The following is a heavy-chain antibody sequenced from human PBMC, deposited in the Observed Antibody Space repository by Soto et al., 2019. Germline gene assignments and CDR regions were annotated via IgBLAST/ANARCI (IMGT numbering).Heavy chain of an antibody. J-gene: IGHJ5*02. CDR3: ARHGREDSRGFYSWFGP. V-gene: IGHV4-59*08. CDR1: GGSLSGDY. CDR2: TADT. D-gene: IGHD3-22*01. Sequence: ASETLSLTCSVSGGSLSGDYWSWIRHPPGRGLEWIGYTADTNYNPSLKTRVTISVDVSRNLFSLELRSVTVAHTALYYCARHGREDSRGFYSWFGPWGQGILVTVS.